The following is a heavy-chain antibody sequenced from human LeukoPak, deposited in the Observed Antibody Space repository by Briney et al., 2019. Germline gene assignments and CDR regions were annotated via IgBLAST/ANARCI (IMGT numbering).Heavy chain of an antibody. J-gene: IGHJ4*02. CDR2: ISGSGSTI. V-gene: IGHV3-48*03. Sequence: GGSLRLSCAASGFTFSNYEMNWVRQAPGKGLEWVSYISGSGSTIYYADSVKGRFTISRDNAKDSLYLQMNSLRAEDTAVYYCARVRSGYSHENYFGYWGQGTLVTVSS. CDR3: ARVRSGYSHENYFGY. CDR1: GFTFSNYE. D-gene: IGHD5-18*01.